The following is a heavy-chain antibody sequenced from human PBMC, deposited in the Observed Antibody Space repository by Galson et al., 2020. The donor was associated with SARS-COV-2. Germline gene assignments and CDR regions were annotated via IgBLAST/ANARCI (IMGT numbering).Heavy chain of an antibody. CDR1: GTSISSGSYS. CDR3: GRLHYGEYAPEAFDI. D-gene: IGHD4-17*01. J-gene: IGHJ3*02. CDR2: LSHTGGT. Sequence: SETLSLTCAVSGTSISSGSYSWNCIRQPPGKGLERIGYLSHTGGTYYNPSLKSRVTISGDRSKNQFSLRLSSVTAADTAVYYCGRLHYGEYAPEAFDIWGPGTRVTVAS. V-gene: IGHV4-30-2*01.